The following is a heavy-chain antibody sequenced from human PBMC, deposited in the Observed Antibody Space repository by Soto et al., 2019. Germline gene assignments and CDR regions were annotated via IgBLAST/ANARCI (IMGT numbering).Heavy chain of an antibody. CDR1: GYSFTSYW. D-gene: IGHD6-13*01. CDR2: IYPADSDT. J-gene: IGHJ4*02. Sequence: HGESLKISCKGSGYSFTSYWIGWVRQMPGRGLEWMGIIYPADSDTRYSPSFQGQVTISVDKSISTAYLQWSSLKASDTTMYFCARQATYSSSWPDWGQGTLVTVSS. V-gene: IGHV5-51*01. CDR3: ARQATYSSSWPD.